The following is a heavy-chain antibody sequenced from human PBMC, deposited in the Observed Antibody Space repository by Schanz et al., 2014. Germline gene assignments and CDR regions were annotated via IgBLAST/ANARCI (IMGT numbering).Heavy chain of an antibody. J-gene: IGHJ4*02. CDR2: ISDSGTYT. CDR3: AKNQYDDVDLSSFYFDF. Sequence: MQLLESGGGLIQPGGSLRLSCAASGFVFGDYYMTWIRQAPGKGLEWLSYISDSGTYTNYADSVKGRFTISRDNSKNTLYLQMNSLRPEDTAIYYCAKNQYDDVDLSSFYFDFWGQGTLVTVSS. V-gene: IGHV3-11*03. D-gene: IGHD3-10*02. CDR1: GFVFGDYY.